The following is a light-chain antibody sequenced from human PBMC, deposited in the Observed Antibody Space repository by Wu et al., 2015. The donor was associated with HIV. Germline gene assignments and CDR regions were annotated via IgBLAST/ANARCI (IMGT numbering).Light chain of an antibody. CDR1: HDIANF. CDR2: AAS. J-gene: IGKJ1*01. CDR3: LQHNSHPWT. V-gene: IGKV1-17*03. Sequence: DIQMTQSPSAVSASVGDRVTITCRASHDIANFVAWFQLKPGKVPKRLIYAASSLQSGVPSRFSGSASGTDFTLTISSLQPEDFATYYCLQHNSHPWTFGQGTKVEIK.